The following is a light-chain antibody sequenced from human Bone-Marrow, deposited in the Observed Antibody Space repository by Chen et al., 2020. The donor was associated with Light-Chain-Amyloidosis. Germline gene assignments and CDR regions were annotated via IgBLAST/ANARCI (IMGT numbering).Light chain of an antibody. J-gene: IGKJ1*01. CDR3: LQYGTSPPRT. CDR2: GAS. CDR1: QSISSSH. V-gene: IGKV3-20*01. Sequence: EIVLTQSPGTLSLSPGERATLSCRASQSISSSHLSWYQRKPGQAPRLVIYGASTRATGTPDRFSGSGSGTDFTLTISRLEPEDSAVYFCLQYGTSPPRTFGPGTTVEIK.